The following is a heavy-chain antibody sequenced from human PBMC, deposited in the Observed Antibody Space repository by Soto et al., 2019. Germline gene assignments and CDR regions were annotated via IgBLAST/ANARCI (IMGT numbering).Heavy chain of an antibody. D-gene: IGHD2-15*01. V-gene: IGHV3-48*02. CDR1: GFTFSSYS. CDR3: ARDMKYCSGGSCLDYYYYGMDV. Sequence: EVQLVESGGGLVQPGGSLRLSCAASGFTFSSYSMNWVRQAPGKGLEWVSYISSSSSTIYYADSVKGRFTISRDNAKNSLYLQMNSLRDEDTAVYYCARDMKYCSGGSCLDYYYYGMDVWGQGTTVTVSS. J-gene: IGHJ6*02. CDR2: ISSSSSTI.